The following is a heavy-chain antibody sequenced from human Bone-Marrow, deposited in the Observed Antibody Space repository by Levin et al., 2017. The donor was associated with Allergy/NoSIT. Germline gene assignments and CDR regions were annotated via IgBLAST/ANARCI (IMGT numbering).Heavy chain of an antibody. D-gene: IGHD3-3*01. CDR1: GYFFTTYG. V-gene: IGHV1-18*01. CDR3: ARVITIFGVAEPHYLDY. CDR2: INGDNGYA. J-gene: IGHJ4*02. Sequence: GESLKISCKASGYFFTTYGITWVRQAPGQGLEWMGWINGDNGYANYAEKFQGRVTMTTDTSTSTAYMELRSLRSDDTAVYYCARVITIFGVAEPHYLDYWGQGTLVTVSS.